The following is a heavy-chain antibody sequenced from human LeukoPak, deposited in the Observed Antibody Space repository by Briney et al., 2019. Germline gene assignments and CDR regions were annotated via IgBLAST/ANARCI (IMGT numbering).Heavy chain of an antibody. Sequence: GGSLRLSCAASGFTFSNAWMSWVRQAPGEGREWGGRIKRKTDGGTTDYAAPVKGRFTISRDDSKNTLYLQMNSLKTEDTAVYYCTPTGVRFLEWLLYPLDYWGQGTLVTVSS. J-gene: IGHJ4*02. V-gene: IGHV3-15*01. CDR1: GFTFSNAW. D-gene: IGHD3-3*01. CDR3: TPTGVRFLEWLLYPLDY. CDR2: IKRKTDGGTT.